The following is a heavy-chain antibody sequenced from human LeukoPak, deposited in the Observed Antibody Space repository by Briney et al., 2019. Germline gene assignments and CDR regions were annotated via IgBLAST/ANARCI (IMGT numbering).Heavy chain of an antibody. CDR1: GGSISSYY. Sequence: SETLSLTCTVSGGSISSYYWSLIRQPPGKGREGVAYISDRGSSKYNPSLKSRVPISLDTSKNQFSLKLRSVTAAGTAACYCAGPNTRNTVDFWGQGNLVTVSS. V-gene: IGHV4-59*12. CDR2: ISDRGSS. D-gene: IGHD2/OR15-2a*01. J-gene: IGHJ4*02. CDR3: AGPNTRNTVDF.